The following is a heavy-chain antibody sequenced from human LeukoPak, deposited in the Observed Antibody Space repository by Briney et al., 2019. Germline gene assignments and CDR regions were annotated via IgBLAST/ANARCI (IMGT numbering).Heavy chain of an antibody. Sequence: GGSLRLSCAASGFTFSSYGMHWVRQAPGKGLEWVAVITYDGSNKYYADSVKGRFTISRDNSKNTLYLQMNSLRAEDTAVYYCARDRADIAVVTAIVGYYYGMDVWGQGTTVTVSS. J-gene: IGHJ6*02. D-gene: IGHD2-21*02. CDR2: ITYDGSNK. CDR3: ARDRADIAVVTAIVGYYYGMDV. V-gene: IGHV3-30*03. CDR1: GFTFSSYG.